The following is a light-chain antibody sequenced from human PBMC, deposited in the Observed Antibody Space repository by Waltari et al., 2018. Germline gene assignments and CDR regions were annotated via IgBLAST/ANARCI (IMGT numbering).Light chain of an antibody. CDR3: QQYHNWPPWA. V-gene: IGKV3-15*01. Sequence: DIVMTQSPATLSVSPGERATLSCRASQSVGTNLAWYQQRPGQAPRLLLDDASSRATGIPARFSGSGSGTDFTLTINSLQPEDFALYYCQQYHNWPPWAFGQGTKVEIK. CDR2: DAS. J-gene: IGKJ1*01. CDR1: QSVGTN.